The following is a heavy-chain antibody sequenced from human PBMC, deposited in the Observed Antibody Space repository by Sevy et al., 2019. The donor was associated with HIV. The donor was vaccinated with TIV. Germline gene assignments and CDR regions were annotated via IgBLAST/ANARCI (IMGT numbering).Heavy chain of an antibody. J-gene: IGHJ6*02. CDR1: GDSISGYY. V-gene: IGHV4-59*12. D-gene: IGHD6-13*01. CDR2: IYYSRST. Sequence: SETLSLTCSVSGDSISGYYWSWIRQPPGKGLEWIGYIYYSRSTNYNPALKSRVTISKDTSNNQFSLKLGSVTAADTAVYYCVRGSPQHYYGMDVWGQGTTVTVSS. CDR3: VRGSPQHYYGMDV.